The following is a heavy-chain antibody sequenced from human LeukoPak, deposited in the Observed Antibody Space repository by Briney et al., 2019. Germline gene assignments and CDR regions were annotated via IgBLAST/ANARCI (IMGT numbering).Heavy chain of an antibody. Sequence: SQTLSLTCTVSGGSISSGGYSWSWIRQPPGKGLEWIGYIYHSGSTYYNPSLKSRVTISVDRSKNQFSLKLSSVTAADTAVYYCARQYCSSTSCYPNWFDPWGQRTLVTVSS. CDR1: GGSISSGGYS. CDR3: ARQYCSSTSCYPNWFDP. J-gene: IGHJ5*02. V-gene: IGHV4-30-2*01. D-gene: IGHD2-2*01. CDR2: IYHSGST.